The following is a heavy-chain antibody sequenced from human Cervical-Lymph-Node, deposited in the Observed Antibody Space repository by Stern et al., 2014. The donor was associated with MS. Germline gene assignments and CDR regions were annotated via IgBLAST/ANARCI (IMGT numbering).Heavy chain of an antibody. V-gene: IGHV1-3*01. CDR1: GYAFTKYA. J-gene: IGHJ6*02. Sequence: VQLVESGAEVKKPGASVKVSCKASGYAFTKYAIHWVRQAPGQRLQWMGWIYGGNGNTKYSQTFQGRVTFTQDTSATTAYMEVRSLRSDDTAVYYCARATHYDPQPRDFYYGMDVWGQGTTVIVSS. D-gene: IGHD3-16*01. CDR2: IYGGNGNT. CDR3: ARATHYDPQPRDFYYGMDV.